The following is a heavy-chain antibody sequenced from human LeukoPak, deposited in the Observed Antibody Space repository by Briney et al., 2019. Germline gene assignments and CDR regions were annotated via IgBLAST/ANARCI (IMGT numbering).Heavy chain of an antibody. CDR1: GYSFTSYW. CDR2: IYPGDSDT. J-gene: IGHJ4*02. D-gene: IGHD3-22*01. CDR3: ARQGIDYYDSSGYYYDY. Sequence: VESLKVSCKGSGYSFTSYWIGWVRPMPGKGLEWMGIIYPGDSDTRYSPSFQGQVTISADKSISTAYLQWSSLKASDTAMYYCARQGIDYYDSSGYYYDYWGQGTLVTVSS. V-gene: IGHV5-51*01.